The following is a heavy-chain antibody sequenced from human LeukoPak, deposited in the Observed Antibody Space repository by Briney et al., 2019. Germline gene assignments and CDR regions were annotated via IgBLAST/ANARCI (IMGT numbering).Heavy chain of an antibody. CDR1: GGTFISYA. J-gene: IGHJ1*01. D-gene: IGHD3-22*01. CDR2: IIPIFGTA. CDR3: ASSHDSSGYLVVEYFQH. Sequence: SVKVSCKASGGTFISYAISWVRQAPGQGLEWMGGIIPIFGTANYAQKFQGRVTITADESTSTAYMELSSLRSEDTAVYYCASSHDSSGYLVVEYFQHWGQGTLVTVSS. V-gene: IGHV1-69*13.